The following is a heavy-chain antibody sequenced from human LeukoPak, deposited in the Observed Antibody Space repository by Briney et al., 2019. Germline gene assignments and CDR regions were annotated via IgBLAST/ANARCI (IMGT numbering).Heavy chain of an antibody. V-gene: IGHV1-8*01. CDR3: ASNAIVGATLDY. CDR2: MNPNSGNT. J-gene: IGHJ4*02. D-gene: IGHD1-26*01. Sequence: WASVKVSCKASGYTFTSYDINWVRQATGQGLEWMGWMNPNSGNTGYAQKFQGRVTMTRNTSISTAYMELSSLRSEDTAVYYCASNAIVGATLDYWGQGTLVTVSS. CDR1: GYTFTSYD.